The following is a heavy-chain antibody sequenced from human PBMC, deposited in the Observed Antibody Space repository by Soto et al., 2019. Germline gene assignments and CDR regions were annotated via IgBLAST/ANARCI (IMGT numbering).Heavy chain of an antibody. Sequence: EVQLVESGGGLVQPGGSLRLSCAASGFTFSGYWMHWVRQAPGKGLVWVSRINSDGSSTSYADSVKGRFTISRDNAKNTLYLQRNSLRAEDTAVYYCARGGGQQLAHFNYWGQGTLGTVSS. D-gene: IGHD6-13*01. CDR2: INSDGSST. J-gene: IGHJ4*02. CDR1: GFTFSGYW. CDR3: ARGGGQQLAHFNY. V-gene: IGHV3-74*01.